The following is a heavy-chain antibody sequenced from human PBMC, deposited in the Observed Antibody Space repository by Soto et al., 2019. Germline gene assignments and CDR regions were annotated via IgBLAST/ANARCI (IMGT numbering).Heavy chain of an antibody. D-gene: IGHD1-26*01. Sequence: LEWIGYIYYSGSTNYNPSLKSRVTISVDTSKNQFSLKLSSVTAADTAVYYCARAALEWEYTPDPWFDPWGQGTLVTVSS. CDR3: ARAALEWEYTPDPWFDP. V-gene: IGHV4-59*01. CDR2: IYYSGST. J-gene: IGHJ5*02.